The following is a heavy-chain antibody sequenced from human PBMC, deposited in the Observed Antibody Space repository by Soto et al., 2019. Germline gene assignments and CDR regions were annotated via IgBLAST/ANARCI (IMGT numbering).Heavy chain of an antibody. V-gene: IGHV3-30*18. CDR2: LSSDGTNT. CDR3: AKNSLPSAYYYTAFDY. Sequence: GGSLRLSCAGTGFILETYAMHWVRQAPGKGLEWVALLSSDGTNTYYAASVKGRFTISRDTSKNTLYLQMNGLGAEDTAVYYCAKNSLPSAYYYTAFDYWGQGTLVTVSS. CDR1: GFILETYA. D-gene: IGHD3-3*01. J-gene: IGHJ4*02.